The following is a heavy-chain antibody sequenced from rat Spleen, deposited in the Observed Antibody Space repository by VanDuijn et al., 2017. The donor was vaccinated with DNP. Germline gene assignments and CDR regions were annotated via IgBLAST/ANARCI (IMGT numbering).Heavy chain of an antibody. V-gene: IGHV5-25*01. D-gene: IGHD1-9*01. CDR1: GFTFSDYY. CDR3: ARHAYYGYNHWYFDF. Sequence: EVLLVESDGGLVQPGRSLKLSCAVSGFTFSDYYMAWVRQAPTEGLEWVASISPSGGSTYCRGSVKGRFTISRDNAKSTLYLQMDSLRSEDTATYYCARHAYYGYNHWYFDFWGPGTMVTVSS. CDR2: ISPSGGST. J-gene: IGHJ1*01.